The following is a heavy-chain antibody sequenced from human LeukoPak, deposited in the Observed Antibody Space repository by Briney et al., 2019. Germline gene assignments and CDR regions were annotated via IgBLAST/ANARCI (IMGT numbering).Heavy chain of an antibody. CDR1: GFTFSRYW. D-gene: IGHD3-22*01. V-gene: IGHV3-7*01. Sequence: GGSLRLSCAASGFTFSRYWMTWVRQAPGKGLEWVANIKEDGSEKYYVDSMEGRFTISRDNAKNSLYLQMSSLRVEDTAVYYCARYYYNDSGYSEDAFDIWGQGTMVTVSA. CDR2: IKEDGSEK. CDR3: ARYYYNDSGYSEDAFDI. J-gene: IGHJ3*02.